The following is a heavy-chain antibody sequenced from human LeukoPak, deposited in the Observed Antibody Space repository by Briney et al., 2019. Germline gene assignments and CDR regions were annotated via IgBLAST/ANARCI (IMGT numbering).Heavy chain of an antibody. J-gene: IGHJ4*02. V-gene: IGHV3-23*01. Sequence: PGGSLRLSCAASGFTSSSYIMSWVRQAPGRGLEWVSTITSGDGGTYYAESVKGRFTISRDNSKNTVYLQMNSLRAEDTAIYYCVRGYRYFGYWGQGTLVTVSS. CDR1: GFTSSSYI. D-gene: IGHD3-16*02. CDR3: VRGYRYFGY. CDR2: ITSGDGGT.